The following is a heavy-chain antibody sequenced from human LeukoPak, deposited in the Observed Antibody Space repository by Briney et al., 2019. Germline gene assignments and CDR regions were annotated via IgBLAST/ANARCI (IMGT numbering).Heavy chain of an antibody. Sequence: GGSLRLSCAASGFTFSRFAINCVREAPGEGLEWVSVITGSGSGADYADSVRGRFTISRDNSQNPVHLQMKSLRAADTAVYYCARGLQGYYDSLTGYYRGRYYFDYWGQGTLVTVSS. CDR1: GFTFSRFA. CDR2: ITGSGSGA. CDR3: ARGLQGYYDSLTGYYRGRYYFDY. V-gene: IGHV3-23*01. D-gene: IGHD3-9*01. J-gene: IGHJ4*02.